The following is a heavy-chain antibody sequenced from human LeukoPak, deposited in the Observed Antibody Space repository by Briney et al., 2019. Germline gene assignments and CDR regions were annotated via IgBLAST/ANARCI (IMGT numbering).Heavy chain of an antibody. Sequence: SETLSLTCTVSGGSISTYYWSWIRQPAGKGLEWIGRIFPSGSANYNTSLKSRVTLSVDTSKNQFSLRLSFVTAADTAVYYCARDRPYSFSSILFDYWGQGVLVTVSS. CDR3: ARDRPYSFSSILFDY. D-gene: IGHD6-6*01. CDR2: IFPSGSA. V-gene: IGHV4-4*07. J-gene: IGHJ4*02. CDR1: GGSISTYY.